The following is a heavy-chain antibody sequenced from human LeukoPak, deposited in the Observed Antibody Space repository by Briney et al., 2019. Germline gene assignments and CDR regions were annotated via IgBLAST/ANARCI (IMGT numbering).Heavy chain of an antibody. Sequence: SETLSLTCTVSGGSISSYYWSWIRQPPGKGLEWIGYIYYSGSTNYNPSLKSRVTISVDTSKNQFSLKPSSVTAADTAVYYCARDRSIAGGYFDYWGQGTLVTVSS. CDR3: ARDRSIAGGYFDY. J-gene: IGHJ4*02. D-gene: IGHD6-6*01. V-gene: IGHV4-59*01. CDR1: GGSISSYY. CDR2: IYYSGST.